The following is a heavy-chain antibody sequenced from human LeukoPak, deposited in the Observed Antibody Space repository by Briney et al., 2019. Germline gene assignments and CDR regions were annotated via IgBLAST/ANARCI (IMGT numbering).Heavy chain of an antibody. CDR2: IKQDGSDK. D-gene: IGHD1-1*01. J-gene: IGHJ4*02. V-gene: IGHV3-7*01. CDR1: GFPFSSYW. CDR3: ARLTGTTGFDY. Sequence: GGSLRLSCAASGFPFSSYWMSWVRQAPGKGLEWVANIKQDGSDKYYVDSVKGRFTISRDNAKNSLYLQLNSLRADDTAVYYCARLTGTTGFDYWGQGTLVTVPS.